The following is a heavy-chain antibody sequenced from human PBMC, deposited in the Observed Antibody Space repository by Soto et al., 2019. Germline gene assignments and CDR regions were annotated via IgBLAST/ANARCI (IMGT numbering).Heavy chain of an antibody. J-gene: IGHJ4*02. CDR2: VGSSGSIT. CDR3: ATHYITILDY. V-gene: IGHV3-23*01. CDR1: GFTFTSYD. D-gene: IGHD3-3*01. Sequence: GGSLRLSCAASGFTFTSYDMSWVHQAPGKGLEWVSAVGSSGSITVYADSARGRFTISRDNSKNTLYLQMNSLRAEDTAVYYCATHYITILDYWGQGTLVTVSS.